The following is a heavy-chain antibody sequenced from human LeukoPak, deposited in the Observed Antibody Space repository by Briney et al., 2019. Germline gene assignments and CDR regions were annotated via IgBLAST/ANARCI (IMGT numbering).Heavy chain of an antibody. CDR2: INHSVST. J-gene: IGHJ4*02. CDR3: ARGRSYYDSSGYYVY. V-gene: IGHV4-34*01. D-gene: IGHD3-22*01. Sequence: SETLSLTCAVYGGSFSGYYWSWIRQPPGKGLEWIGEINHSVSTNYNPSLKSRGTLSVDTSKNQFSLKLSSVTAADTAVYYCARGRSYYDSSGYYVYWGQGTLVTVSS. CDR1: GGSFSGYY.